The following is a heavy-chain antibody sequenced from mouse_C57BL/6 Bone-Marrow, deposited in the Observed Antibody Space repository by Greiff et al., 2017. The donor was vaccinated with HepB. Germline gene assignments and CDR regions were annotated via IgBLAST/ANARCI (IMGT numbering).Heavy chain of an antibody. J-gene: IGHJ4*01. D-gene: IGHD3-3*01. Sequence: DVKLVESGGGLVQPKGSLKLSCAASGFSFNTYAMNWVRQAPGKGLEWVARIRSKSNNYATYYADSVKDRFTISRDDSESMLYLQMNNLKTEDTAMYYCVRSLGYAMDYWGQGTSVTVSS. V-gene: IGHV10-1*01. CDR1: GFSFNTYA. CDR2: IRSKSNNYAT. CDR3: VRSLGYAMDY.